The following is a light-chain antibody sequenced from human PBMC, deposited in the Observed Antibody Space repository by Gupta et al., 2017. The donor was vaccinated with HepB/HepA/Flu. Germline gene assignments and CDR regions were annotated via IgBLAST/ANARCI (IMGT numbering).Light chain of an antibody. CDR1: QSVSNNY. V-gene: IGKV3-20*01. CDR2: GAT. J-gene: IGKJ1*01. CDR3: QQYGSSLTWT. Sequence: IVFTPSPGPLSLSPGERATLSCRTSQSVSNNYLGWYQQKPGQAPRLLIYGATSRATGIPDRFSGSGSGTDFTLTISRLEPEDFAVYYCQQYGSSLTWTFGQGTKVEIK.